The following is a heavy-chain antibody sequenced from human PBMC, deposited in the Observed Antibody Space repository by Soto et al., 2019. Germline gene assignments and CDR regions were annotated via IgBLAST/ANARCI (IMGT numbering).Heavy chain of an antibody. Sequence: QVQLVQSGAEAKKPGSSVKVSCKTSGGTFSSYAISWVRQAPGQGLEWMGSINPNSGLRTYAERFRGRVTMTRDMSSRTVYMDLSSLTFDDTAVYYCARESYTHEGFDLWGQGKTVTVSS. D-gene: IGHD3-10*01. CDR3: ARESYTHEGFDL. CDR2: INPNSGLR. J-gene: IGHJ3*01. V-gene: IGHV1-2*02. CDR1: GGTFSSYA.